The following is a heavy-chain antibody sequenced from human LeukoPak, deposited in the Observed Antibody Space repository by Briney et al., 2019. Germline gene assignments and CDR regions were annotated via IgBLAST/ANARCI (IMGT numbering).Heavy chain of an antibody. J-gene: IGHJ4*02. Sequence: SQTLSLTCTVSGGSISSGDYYWSWIRQPPGKGLEWIGYIYYSGSTYYNPSLKSRVNISVDTSKNQFSLKLSSVTAADTAVYYCARGRGYSGYDPIDYWGQGTLVTVSS. V-gene: IGHV4-30-4*01. CDR3: ARGRGYSGYDPIDY. D-gene: IGHD5-12*01. CDR1: GGSISSGDYY. CDR2: IYYSGST.